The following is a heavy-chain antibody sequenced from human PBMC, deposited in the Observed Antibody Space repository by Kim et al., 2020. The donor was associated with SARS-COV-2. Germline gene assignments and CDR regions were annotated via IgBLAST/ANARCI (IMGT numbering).Heavy chain of an antibody. D-gene: IGHD2-15*01. J-gene: IGHJ5*02. Sequence: YNPSLKSRVTISVDTSKNQFSLKLSSVTAADTAVYYCACMVAPRDNWFDPWGQGTLVTVSS. CDR3: ACMVAPRDNWFDP. V-gene: IGHV4-59*01.